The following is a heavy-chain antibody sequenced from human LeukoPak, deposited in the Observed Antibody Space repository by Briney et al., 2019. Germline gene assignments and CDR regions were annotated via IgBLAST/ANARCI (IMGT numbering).Heavy chain of an antibody. CDR2: ISASGGST. CDR1: GFTFSSYS. D-gene: IGHD3-9*01. J-gene: IGHJ6*02. V-gene: IGHV3-23*01. Sequence: PGGSLRLSCAASGFTFSSYSMNWVRQAPGKGLEWVSAISASGGSTYYADSVKGRFTISRDNSKNTLYLQMSSLRAEDTAVYYCAKGRNVLRYPYGMDVWGQGTTVTVSS. CDR3: AKGRNVLRYPYGMDV.